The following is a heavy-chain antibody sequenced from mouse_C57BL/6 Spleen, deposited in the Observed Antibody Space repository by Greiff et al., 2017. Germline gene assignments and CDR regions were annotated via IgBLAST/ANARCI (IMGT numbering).Heavy chain of an antibody. Sequence: QVQLQQSGPELVKPGASVKISCKASGYAFSSSWMNWVKQRPGKGLEWIGRIYPGDGDTNYNGKFKGKATLTADKSSSTAYMQLSSLTSEDSAVYFCARSSCYGSSYDYFDYWGQGTTLTVSS. D-gene: IGHD1-1*01. CDR3: ARSSCYGSSYDYFDY. CDR1: GYAFSSSW. CDR2: IYPGDGDT. J-gene: IGHJ2*01. V-gene: IGHV1-82*01.